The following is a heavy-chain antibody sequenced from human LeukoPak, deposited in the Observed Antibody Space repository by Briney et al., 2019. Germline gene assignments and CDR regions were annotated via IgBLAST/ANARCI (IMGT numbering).Heavy chain of an antibody. CDR1: GFSISNNG. Sequence: GGSLRLSCAASGFSISNNGISWVRQAPGKRLEWVSGISGSGDVTWYADSVKGRFTISRDNSKNTLYLQMSSLRAEDSALYYCVKWAGFGDYWGQGTLVTVSS. CDR3: VKWAGFGDY. J-gene: IGHJ4*02. D-gene: IGHD3-10*01. CDR2: ISGSGDVT. V-gene: IGHV3-23*01.